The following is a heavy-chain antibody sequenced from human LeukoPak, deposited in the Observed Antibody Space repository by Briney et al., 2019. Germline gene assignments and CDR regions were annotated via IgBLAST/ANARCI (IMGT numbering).Heavy chain of an antibody. Sequence: PGGSLRLSCAASGFTVSSNYMSWVRQAPGKGLEWVSVIYSGGSTYYADSVKGRFTISRDNSKNTLYLQMNSLRAEDTAVYYCARERVPTARGTYYYYYGTDVWGQGTTVTVSS. CDR2: IYSGGST. CDR1: GFTVSSNY. CDR3: ARERVPTARGTYYYYYGTDV. J-gene: IGHJ6*02. V-gene: IGHV3-66*01. D-gene: IGHD1-26*01.